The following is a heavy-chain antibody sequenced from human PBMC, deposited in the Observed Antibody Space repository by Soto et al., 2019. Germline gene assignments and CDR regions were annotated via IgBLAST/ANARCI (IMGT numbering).Heavy chain of an antibody. CDR1: GGSISSTDYY. CDR3: AIYYDKKSYAFDI. V-gene: IGHV4-30-4*01. J-gene: IGHJ3*02. Sequence: PSETLSLTCTVSGGSISSTDYYWSWIRQPPGKGLEWIGYIYYSGSTYYNPSLKSRVTMSVDTSKNQFSLRLNSVTAADTAMYYCAIYYDKKSYAFDIWGQGTMVTVSS. CDR2: IYYSGST. D-gene: IGHD3-22*01.